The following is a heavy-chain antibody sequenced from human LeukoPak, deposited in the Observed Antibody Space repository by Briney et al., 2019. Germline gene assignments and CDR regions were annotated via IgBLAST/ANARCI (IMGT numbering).Heavy chain of an antibody. J-gene: IGHJ4*02. V-gene: IGHV1-69*06. CDR3: AKAALVGTHYFDH. Sequence: SVKVSCKASGGIFSSYAISCVRQAPGQGLEWMGRIITVFGTANYAQKFEGRVTITADKSASTVYMELSSLRSEDSAVYYCAKAALVGTHYFDHWGQGTLVTVSS. CDR1: GGIFSSYA. D-gene: IGHD3-3*02. CDR2: IITVFGTA.